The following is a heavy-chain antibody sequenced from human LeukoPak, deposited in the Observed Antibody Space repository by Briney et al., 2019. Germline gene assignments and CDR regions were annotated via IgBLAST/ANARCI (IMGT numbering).Heavy chain of an antibody. CDR1: GFTFSSYA. CDR3: AKAGFSGSYFDY. J-gene: IGHJ4*02. V-gene: IGHV3-23*01. Sequence: PGGSLRLSCAASGFTFSSYAMSWVRQAPGKGLEWVSAISGSGGSTYYADSVKGRFTISRDNSKNTLYLQMNSLRAEETAVYYCAKAGFSGSYFDYWGQGTLVTVSS. CDR2: ISGSGGST. D-gene: IGHD1-26*01.